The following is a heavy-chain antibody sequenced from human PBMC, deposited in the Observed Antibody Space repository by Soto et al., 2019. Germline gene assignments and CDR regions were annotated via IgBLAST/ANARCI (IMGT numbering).Heavy chain of an antibody. Sequence: ASVKVSCKASGYTFTSYGISWVRQAPGQGLEWMGWISAYNGNTNYAQKLQGRVTMTTDTSTSTAYMELRSLRSDDTAVYYCARGGGYYDFWSEGCYYYYMDVWGKGTTVTVSS. CDR2: ISAYNGNT. CDR1: GYTFTSYG. D-gene: IGHD3-3*01. V-gene: IGHV1-18*01. J-gene: IGHJ6*03. CDR3: ARGGGYYDFWSEGCYYYYMDV.